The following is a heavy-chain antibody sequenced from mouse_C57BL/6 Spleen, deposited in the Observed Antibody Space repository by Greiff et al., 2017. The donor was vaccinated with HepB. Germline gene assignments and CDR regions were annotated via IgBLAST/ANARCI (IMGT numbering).Heavy chain of an antibody. CDR2: IYPGDGDT. J-gene: IGHJ1*03. Sequence: QVQLQQSGAELVKPGASVKISCKASGYAFSSYWMNWVKQRPGKGLEWIGQIYPGDGDTNYKGKFKGKATLTADKSSSTAYMQRSSLTSEDSAVYFCARRDYGSSSYWYFDVWGTGTTVTVSS. CDR1: GYAFSSYW. D-gene: IGHD1-1*01. CDR3: ARRDYGSSSYWYFDV. V-gene: IGHV1-80*01.